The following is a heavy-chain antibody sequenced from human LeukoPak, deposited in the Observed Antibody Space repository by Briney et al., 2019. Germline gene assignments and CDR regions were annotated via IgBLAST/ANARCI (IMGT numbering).Heavy chain of an antibody. D-gene: IGHD6-19*01. CDR2: INPKSGFT. Sequence: ASVKVSCKASGYTFTSYAMNWVRQAPGQGLEWMGYINPKSGFTLYAPKFQGRVTLTRDPSITTASLNLSRLTSHDTAIYYCARDNKREQWLASGADYWGQGSLVTVSS. V-gene: IGHV1-2*02. CDR3: ARDNKREQWLASGADY. J-gene: IGHJ4*02. CDR1: GYTFTSYA.